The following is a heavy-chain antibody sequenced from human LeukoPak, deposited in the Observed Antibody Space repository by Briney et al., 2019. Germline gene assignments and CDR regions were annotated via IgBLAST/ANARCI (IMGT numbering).Heavy chain of an antibody. CDR2: IWYDGSNK. Sequence: GRSLRLSCAASGFTFSDYGMHWVRQAPGKGLEWEAVIWYDGSNKYYADSVKGRFTISRDNSRNTLYLQMNSLRAEDTAVYYCVRELPPVVQYYFDYWGPGTLVTVSS. D-gene: IGHD3-22*01. J-gene: IGHJ4*02. CDR3: VRELPPVVQYYFDY. V-gene: IGHV3-33*01. CDR1: GFTFSDYG.